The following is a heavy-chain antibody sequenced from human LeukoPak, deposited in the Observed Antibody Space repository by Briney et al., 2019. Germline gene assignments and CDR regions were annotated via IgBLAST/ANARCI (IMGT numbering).Heavy chain of an antibody. V-gene: IGHV4-39*07. CDR3: ARSTYSNLYYYYMDV. Sequence: SETLSLTCTVSGDSIGSSSYFWGWIRQPPGKGLEWIGSIYYSGSTYYNPSLKSRVTISVDTSKNQFSLKLSSVSAADTAVYYCARSTYSNLYYYYMDVWGKGTTVTVSS. CDR2: IYYSGST. J-gene: IGHJ6*03. CDR1: GDSIGSSSYF. D-gene: IGHD4-11*01.